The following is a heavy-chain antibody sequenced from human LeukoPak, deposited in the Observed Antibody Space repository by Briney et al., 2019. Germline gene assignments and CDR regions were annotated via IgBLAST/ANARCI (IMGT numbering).Heavy chain of an antibody. CDR1: GYTFTGHY. CDR3: ARDRYSYYLEY. CDR2: INPNSGGT. J-gene: IGHJ4*02. Sequence: GASVKVSCKASGYTFTGHYLQWVRQAPGQGLEWMGWINPNSGGTNYAQKFQGRVTLTRDTSTSTAYMELSRLTSDDTAVYYCARDRYSYYLEYWGQGTLVTVSS. D-gene: IGHD2-15*01. V-gene: IGHV1-2*02.